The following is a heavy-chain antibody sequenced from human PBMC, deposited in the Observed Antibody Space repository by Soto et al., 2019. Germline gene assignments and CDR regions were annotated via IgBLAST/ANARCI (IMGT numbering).Heavy chain of an antibody. CDR3: AKGRKSTEKDIAVMLTAASSIQH. D-gene: IGHD2-15*01. CDR1: GCTFSDYA. Sequence: VGSLRLSCVASGCTFSDYAMTWVRQAPGKGLEWVSVISATGATTYYADSVRGRFTISRDNSKNTLNLQMNDLRVEDTAVIYCAKGRKSTEKDIAVMLTAASSIQHWGQGTLVTVSS. CDR2: ISATGATT. V-gene: IGHV3-23*01. J-gene: IGHJ1*01.